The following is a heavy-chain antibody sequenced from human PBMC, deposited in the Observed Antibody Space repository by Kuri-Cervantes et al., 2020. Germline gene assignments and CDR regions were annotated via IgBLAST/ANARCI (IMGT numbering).Heavy chain of an antibody. V-gene: IGHV3-23*01. CDR1: GFTFSSYA. CDR3: AKDYYDTSGAY. D-gene: IGHD3-22*01. CDR2: IIGSGGST. Sequence: GESLKISCAASGFTFSSYAMSRVRQAPGKGLEWVSSIIGSGGSTYYADSVKGRFTISRDNPKNTLFLQMSSLRAEDTAVYYCAKDYYDTSGAYWGQGTLVTVSS. J-gene: IGHJ4*02.